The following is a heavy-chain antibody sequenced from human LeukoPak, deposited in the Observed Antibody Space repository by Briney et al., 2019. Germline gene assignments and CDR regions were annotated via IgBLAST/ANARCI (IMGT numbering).Heavy chain of an antibody. D-gene: IGHD2/OR15-2a*01. CDR1: GVIISGYA. J-gene: IGHJ5*02. CDR2: INGRGDNT. CDR3: AKDRVSPGFNWFDP. V-gene: IGHV3-23*01. Sequence: GGSLRLSCAASGVIISGYAMSWVRQAPGKGLEWVSAINGRGDNTYYADFVKGRFTISRDNSKSTVYLQMNSLRTEDTAVYYCAKDRVSPGFNWFDPWGQGTLVTVSS.